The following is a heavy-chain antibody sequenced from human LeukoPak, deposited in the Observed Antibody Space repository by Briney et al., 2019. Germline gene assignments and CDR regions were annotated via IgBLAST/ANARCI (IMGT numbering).Heavy chain of an antibody. CDR2: ISAYNGNT. CDR1: GYTFTSYG. V-gene: IGHV1-18*01. Sequence: AASVKVSCKASGYTFTSYGISWVRQAPGQGLEWMGWISAYNGNTNYAQKLQGRVTMTTDTSTSTAYIELRSLRSDDTAVYYCARIPGRLRADYYYYYMDVWGKGTTVTVSS. CDR3: ARIPGRLRADYYYYYMDV. J-gene: IGHJ6*03. D-gene: IGHD5-12*01.